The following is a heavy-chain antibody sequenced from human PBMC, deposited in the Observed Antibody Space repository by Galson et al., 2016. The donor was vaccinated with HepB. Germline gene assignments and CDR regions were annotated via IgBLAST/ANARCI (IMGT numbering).Heavy chain of an antibody. D-gene: IGHD1-1*01. Sequence: SLRLSCAGFGFTFSNAWMNWVRQAPGKGPEWLGHIKNRGDGGTIDYAAPVGGRFTISREDSKNTMFLQMNSLKTEDSGMYGWATAFPPHRGLQGTGRRPRGYLQYWGRGTLVTVSS. CDR3: ATAFPPHRGLQGTGRRPRGYLQY. V-gene: IGHV3-15*01. CDR1: GFTFSNAW. J-gene: IGHJ4*02. CDR2: IKNRGDGGTI.